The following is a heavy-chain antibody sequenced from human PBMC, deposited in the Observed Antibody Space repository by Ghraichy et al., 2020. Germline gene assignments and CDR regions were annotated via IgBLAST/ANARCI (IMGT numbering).Heavy chain of an antibody. CDR3: ARERGLTVASAGTAGL. D-gene: IGHD6-13*01. Sequence: GGSLRLSCVASGFTSSTYWMSWVRQVPGKGLEWVANIKQDGSEKYYVDSVKGRFTISRDNAKNSLYLQMNSLRAEDTAVYYCARERGLTVASAGTAGLWGQGTLVTVSS. CDR1: GFTSSTYW. V-gene: IGHV3-7*03. J-gene: IGHJ1*01. CDR2: IKQDGSEK.